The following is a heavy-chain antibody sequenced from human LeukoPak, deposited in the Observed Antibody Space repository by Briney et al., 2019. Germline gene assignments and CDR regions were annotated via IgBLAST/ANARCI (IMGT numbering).Heavy chain of an antibody. V-gene: IGHV1-69*13. D-gene: IGHD3-10*01. CDR2: IIPIFGTA. Sequence: ASVKVSCKASGGIFSSYAISWVRQAPGQGLEWMGGIIPIFGTANYAQKFQGRVTITADESTSTAYMELSSLRSEDTAVYYCARDSYYGSGSYYKGDYWGQGTLVTVSS. CDR1: GGIFSSYA. J-gene: IGHJ4*02. CDR3: ARDSYYGSGSYYKGDY.